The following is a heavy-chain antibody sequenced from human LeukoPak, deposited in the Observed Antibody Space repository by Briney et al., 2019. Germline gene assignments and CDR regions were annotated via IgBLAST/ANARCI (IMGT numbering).Heavy chain of an antibody. Sequence: ASVKVSCKASGYTFTGYYMHWVRQAPGQGLEWMGWINPNSGGTNYAQKFQGRVTMTRDTSISTAYMELSRLRSDDTAVYYCAXXXXXXXXXXXXXXGXDYYYYYMDVWGKGTTVTVSS. CDR2: INPNSGGT. J-gene: IGHJ6*03. CDR3: AXXXXXXXXXXXXXXGXDYYYYYMDV. V-gene: IGHV1-2*02. CDR1: GYTFTGYY.